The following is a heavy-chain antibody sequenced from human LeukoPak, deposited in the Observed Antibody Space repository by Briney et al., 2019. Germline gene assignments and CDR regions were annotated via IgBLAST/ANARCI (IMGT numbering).Heavy chain of an antibody. CDR2: ISTSDTTI. CDR1: GFTFSSYK. V-gene: IGHV3-48*03. CDR3: ARGNQRVLDY. J-gene: IGHJ4*02. D-gene: IGHD1-1*01. Sequence: GESLRLSCAASGFTFSSYKMNWVRQAPGKGREWISYISTSDTTIYYADSVKGRFTISRDNARNTLYLQMNSLRAEDGAMYYCARGNQRVLDYWGQGTLVTVSS.